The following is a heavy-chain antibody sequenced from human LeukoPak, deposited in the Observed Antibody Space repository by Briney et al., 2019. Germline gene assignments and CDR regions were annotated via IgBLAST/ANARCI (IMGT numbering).Heavy chain of an antibody. V-gene: IGHV3-23*01. CDR1: GFTFSTYA. Sequence: GGSLRLSCAASGFTFSTYAMTWVRQALGKGLEWVSVISGSGGTTYYADSVKGRFTLSRDNSKNTVFLQMNSLRAEDTAVYYCAKSIGGVVVVAADYWGQGTLVTVSS. D-gene: IGHD2-15*01. CDR3: AKSIGGVVVVAADY. J-gene: IGHJ4*02. CDR2: ISGSGGTT.